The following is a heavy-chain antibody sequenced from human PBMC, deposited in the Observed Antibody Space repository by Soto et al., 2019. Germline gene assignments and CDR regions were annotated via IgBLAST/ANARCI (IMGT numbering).Heavy chain of an antibody. V-gene: IGHV1-2*02. CDR1: GYTFPASY. CDR3: AREGSLVGAMDL. J-gene: IGHJ5*02. CDR2: INPNSGCT. Sequence: QVQRVQSGAEVKKPGASVKVSCKASGYTFPASYMHWVRQAPGQGLEWMGWINPNSGCTTYAQKFQGRVSMPRDTSISFAYMEIKRLRSHDTAVYYCAREGSLVGAMDLRDQGTLVTVSS. D-gene: IGHD1-26*01.